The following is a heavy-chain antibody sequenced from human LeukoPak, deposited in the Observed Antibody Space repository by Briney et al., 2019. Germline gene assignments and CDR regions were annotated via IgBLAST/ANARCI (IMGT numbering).Heavy chain of an antibody. J-gene: IGHJ3*02. Sequence: SSETLSLTCTVSGYSINSGYYWGWIRQPPGKGLEWIGSIYHSGSTYYNPSLKSRVTISVDTSKNHFSLKLSSVTAADTAVYYCARGLRFLEWLWYAFDIWGQGTMVTVSS. CDR3: ARGLRFLEWLWYAFDI. CDR1: GYSINSGYY. CDR2: IYHSGST. V-gene: IGHV4-38-2*02. D-gene: IGHD3-3*01.